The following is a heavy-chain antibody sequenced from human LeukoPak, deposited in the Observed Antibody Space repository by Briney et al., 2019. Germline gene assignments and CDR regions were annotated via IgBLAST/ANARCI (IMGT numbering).Heavy chain of an antibody. CDR1: GYTFTSYG. D-gene: IGHD2-2*01. Sequence: ASVKVSCKASGYTFTSYGISWVRQAPGQGLEWMGWISAYNGNTNYAQKLQGRVTMTTDTSTSTAYMELRGLRSDDTAVYYCAGDRPSGVVFPAAKSAPFDPWGQGTLFTVPS. J-gene: IGHJ5*02. V-gene: IGHV1-18*01. CDR3: AGDRPSGVVFPAAKSAPFDP. CDR2: ISAYNGNT.